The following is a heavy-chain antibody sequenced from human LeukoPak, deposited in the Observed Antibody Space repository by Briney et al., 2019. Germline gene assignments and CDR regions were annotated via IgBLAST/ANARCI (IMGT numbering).Heavy chain of an antibody. CDR2: ISYDGSNK. J-gene: IGHJ4*02. CDR3: ARHLGECTCGTCTPFDY. CDR1: GFTFSSYA. Sequence: PGRSLRLSCAASGFTFSSYAMHWVRQAPGKGLEWVAVISYDGSNKYYADSVKGRFTISRDNSKNTLYLQMNSLRAEDTAVYYCARHLGECTCGTCTPFDYWGQGTLVTVSA. V-gene: IGHV3-30-3*01. D-gene: IGHD2-8*02.